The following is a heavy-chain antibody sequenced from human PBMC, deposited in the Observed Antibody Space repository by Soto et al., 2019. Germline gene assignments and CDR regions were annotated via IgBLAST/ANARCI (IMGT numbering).Heavy chain of an antibody. V-gene: IGHV3-11*04. J-gene: IGHJ2*01. CDR3: ARDPLLRAWYFDL. CDR2: IRNDGTNT. CDR1: DVTFSDYF. D-gene: IGHD3-16*01. Sequence: PGGSLRLSCAASDVTFSDYFMGWIRQAPGRGLEWMSYIRNDGTNTSYADSVKGRFTISRDNSKNTLYLQMNSLRAEDTAVYYCARDPLLRAWYFDLWGRGTLVTVSS.